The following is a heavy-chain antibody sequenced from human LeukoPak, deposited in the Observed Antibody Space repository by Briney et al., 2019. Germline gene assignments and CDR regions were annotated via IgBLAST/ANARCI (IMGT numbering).Heavy chain of an antibody. CDR2: IRSKANSYAT. CDR3: TRQWGRRRAFDI. V-gene: IGHV3-73*01. D-gene: IGHD1-26*01. Sequence: GGSLRLSCAASGFTFSGSAMHWVRQASGKGLEWVGRIRSKANSYATAYAASVKGRFTISRDDSKNTAYLQMNSLKTEDTAVYYCTRQWGRRRAFDIWGQGTMVTVSS. CDR1: GFTFSGSA. J-gene: IGHJ3*02.